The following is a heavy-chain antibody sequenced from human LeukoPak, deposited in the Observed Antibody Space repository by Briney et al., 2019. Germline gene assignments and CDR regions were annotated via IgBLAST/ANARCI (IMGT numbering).Heavy chain of an antibody. CDR1: GLTFSTFA. V-gene: IGHV3-23*01. CDR2: ISGSGGST. J-gene: IGHJ4*02. CDR3: AKVSYSSSWSFGY. Sequence: PGGSLRLSCAASGLTFSTFAMSWVRQAPGKGLEWVSAISGSGGSTYYADSVKGRFTISRDNSKNALYLQMNSLRAEDMAVYYCAKVSYSSSWSFGYWGQGTLVTVSS. D-gene: IGHD6-13*01.